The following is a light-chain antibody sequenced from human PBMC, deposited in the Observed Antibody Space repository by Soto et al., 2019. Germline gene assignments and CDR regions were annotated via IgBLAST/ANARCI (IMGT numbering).Light chain of an antibody. CDR2: DAS. CDR1: QSVSSY. V-gene: IGKV3-11*01. CDR3: QQRSNWPLT. Sequence: EIVLTQSPATLSLSPGERATLSCRASQSVSSYLAWYQQKPGQAPRLLLHDASNRATGIPARFSGSGSGTDFTLTIGSREPEDFAVYYCQQRSNWPLTFGGGTKVEIK. J-gene: IGKJ4*01.